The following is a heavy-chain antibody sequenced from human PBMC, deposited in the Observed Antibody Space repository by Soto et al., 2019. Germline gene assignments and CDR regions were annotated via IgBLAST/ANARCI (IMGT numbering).Heavy chain of an antibody. CDR3: ARDADGDKYYYYYYMDV. J-gene: IGHJ6*03. CDR2: ISSSSSYI. Sequence: GGSLRLSCAASGFTFSSYSMNWVRQAPGKGLEWVSSISSSSSYIYYADSVKGRFTISRDNAKNSLYLQMNSLRAEDTAVYYCARDADGDKYYYYYYMDVWGKGTTVTDSS. CDR1: GFTFSSYS. V-gene: IGHV3-21*01. D-gene: IGHD4-17*01.